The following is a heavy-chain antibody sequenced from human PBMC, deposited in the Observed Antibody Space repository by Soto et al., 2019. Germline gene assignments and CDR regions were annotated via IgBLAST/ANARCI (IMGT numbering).Heavy chain of an antibody. CDR2: ISVSGNII. J-gene: IGHJ4*02. D-gene: IGHD6-13*01. Sequence: EVQLVESGGNLVQPGGSLRLSCAASGFTFSTYEFNWVRQAPGRGLEWISYISVSGNIIKYADSVKGRFTISRDNAETSLQLHMSSLTVADTALYFCVRDTTRASAAASLDYWGQGTQVIVSS. CDR3: VRDTTRASAAASLDY. V-gene: IGHV3-48*03. CDR1: GFTFSTYE.